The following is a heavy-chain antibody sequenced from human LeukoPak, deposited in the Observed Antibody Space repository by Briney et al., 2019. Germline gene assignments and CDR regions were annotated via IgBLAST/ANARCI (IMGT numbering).Heavy chain of an antibody. Sequence: GESLKISCKASGSIFTNYRFSGVRQMPGKGLEWMGRIDPSDSYTNYSPSFQGHVTISADKSISTAYLQWSSFKASDTAMYFCARRGAGYSSSADYWGQGTLVTVSS. J-gene: IGHJ4*02. CDR2: IDPSDSYT. CDR1: GSIFTNYR. V-gene: IGHV5-10-1*01. CDR3: ARRGAGYSSSADY. D-gene: IGHD6-19*01.